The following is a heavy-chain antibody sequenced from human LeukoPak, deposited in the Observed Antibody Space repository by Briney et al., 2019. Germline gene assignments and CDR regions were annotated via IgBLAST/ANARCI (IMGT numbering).Heavy chain of an antibody. CDR1: GFTFSGFW. CDR3: ARAGSFWHYVY. V-gene: IGHV3-7*01. Sequence: GGSLRLSCAAFGFTFSGFWMSWVRQTPGKGLEWVANIKQDGSEKYYVDSVKGRFTISRDNAKNSLSLQMNGLRVEDTAVYYCARAGSFWHYVYWGQGTLVTVSS. J-gene: IGHJ4*02. D-gene: IGHD1-7*01. CDR2: IKQDGSEK.